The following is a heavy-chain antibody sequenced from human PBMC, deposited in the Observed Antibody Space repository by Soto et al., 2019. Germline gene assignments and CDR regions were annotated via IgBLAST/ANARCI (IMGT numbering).Heavy chain of an antibody. CDR2: IKQDGSEK. CDR1: GFTFSSYW. D-gene: IGHD2-2*01. CDR3: AREHLGYCSSTSCYPSYDV. Sequence: GGSLRLSCAASGFTFSSYWMSWVRQAPGKGLEWVANIKQDGSEKYYVDSVKGRFTISRDNAKNSLYLQMNSLRAEDTAVYYCAREHLGYCSSTSCYPSYDVWGKGTTVTVSS. V-gene: IGHV3-7*01. J-gene: IGHJ6*04.